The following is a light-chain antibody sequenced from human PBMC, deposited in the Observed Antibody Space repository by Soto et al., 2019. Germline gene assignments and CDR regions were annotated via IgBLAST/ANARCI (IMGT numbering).Light chain of an antibody. CDR1: SSDVGGYNY. V-gene: IGLV2-14*01. CDR3: ISYTRSNTLYVV. J-gene: IGLJ2*01. Sequence: QSALTQPASVSGSPGQSITISCTGTSSDVGGYNYVSWYQQHQGKAPKLMIYDVSNRPSGVSNRFSGSKSGNTASLTISGLQAEDEADYYCISYTRSNTLYVVFGGGTKLTVL. CDR2: DVS.